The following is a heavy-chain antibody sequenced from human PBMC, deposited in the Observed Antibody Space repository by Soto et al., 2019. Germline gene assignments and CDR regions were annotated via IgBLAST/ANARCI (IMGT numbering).Heavy chain of an antibody. Sequence: SETLSLTCTVSGGSISSTSYSWGWIRQPPGKGLEWIGSIYYSGNTYYNPSLKSRVTISVDTSKKQFSLKISSETAAETSVFFCARYLFLTVTTMDGAFDIWGQGTMVTVSS. J-gene: IGHJ3*02. V-gene: IGHV4-39*01. CDR2: IYYSGNT. CDR1: GGSISSTSYS. CDR3: ARYLFLTVTTMDGAFDI. D-gene: IGHD4-17*01.